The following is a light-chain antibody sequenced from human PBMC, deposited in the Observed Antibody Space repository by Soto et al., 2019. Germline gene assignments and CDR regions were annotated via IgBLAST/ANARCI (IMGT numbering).Light chain of an antibody. Sequence: DIQMTQSPSTLSGSVGDRVTITCRASQTISSWLAWYQQKPGKAPKLLIYKASTLKSGVPSRFSGSGSGTEFTLTISSLQPDDFATYYCLQVDVCPWTFGQGTKVDIK. CDR2: KAS. CDR1: QTISSW. CDR3: LQVDVCPWT. J-gene: IGKJ1*01. V-gene: IGKV1-5*03.